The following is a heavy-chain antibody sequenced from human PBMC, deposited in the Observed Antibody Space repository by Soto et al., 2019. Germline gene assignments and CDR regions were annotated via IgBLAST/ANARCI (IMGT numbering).Heavy chain of an antibody. V-gene: IGHV3-30-3*01. CDR2: ITSDGSSK. D-gene: IGHD2-15*01. Sequence: QVQLVESGGGVVHPGRSLRLSCAASGFTFSSYAMQWVRQAPGKGLEWVAVITSDGSSKFYADSVKGRFTISRDNSKNTLYLQMNSLRAEDTAVYYCASLSYGMDVWGQGTTVTVSS. CDR1: GFTFSSYA. J-gene: IGHJ6*02. CDR3: ASLSYGMDV.